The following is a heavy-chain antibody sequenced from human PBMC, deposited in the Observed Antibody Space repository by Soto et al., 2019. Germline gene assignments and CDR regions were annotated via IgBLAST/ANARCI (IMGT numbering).Heavy chain of an antibody. J-gene: IGHJ5*02. CDR1: GGSISSYY. Sequence: SETLSLTCTVSGGSISSYYWSWIRQPPGKGLEWIGYIYYSGSTNYNPSLKSRVTISVDTSKNQFSLKLSSVTAADTAVYYCARLSFSSGENWFDPWGQGTLVTVSS. V-gene: IGHV4-59*01. CDR2: IYYSGST. D-gene: IGHD6-19*01. CDR3: ARLSFSSGENWFDP.